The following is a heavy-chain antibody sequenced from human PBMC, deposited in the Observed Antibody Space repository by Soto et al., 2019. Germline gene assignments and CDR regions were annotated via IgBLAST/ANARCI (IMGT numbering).Heavy chain of an antibody. V-gene: IGHV3-7*01. Sequence: GGSLRLSCTASQFTLSTFWMNWVRQAPGKGLEWVANIKSDGSATDYVDSVRGRFAISRDNAKNSLYLQMNSLRAEDTAVYFCARAPASFSYGLDVWGQGTKVTVSS. CDR2: IKSDGSAT. J-gene: IGHJ6*02. CDR1: QFTLSTFW. CDR3: ARAPASFSYGLDV.